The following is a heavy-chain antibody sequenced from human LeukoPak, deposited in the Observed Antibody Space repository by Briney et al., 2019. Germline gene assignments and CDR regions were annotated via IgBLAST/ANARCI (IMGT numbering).Heavy chain of an antibody. J-gene: IGHJ4*02. D-gene: IGHD5-18*01. Sequence: GGSLRLSCAASGFTFSSYSMNWVRQAPGKGLEWVSSISSSSSYIYYADSVKGRFTISRDNAKSSLYLQMNSLRAEDTAVYYCARDNVDTAMVVDYWGQGTLVTVSS. CDR3: ARDNVDTAMVVDY. CDR2: ISSSSSYI. V-gene: IGHV3-21*01. CDR1: GFTFSSYS.